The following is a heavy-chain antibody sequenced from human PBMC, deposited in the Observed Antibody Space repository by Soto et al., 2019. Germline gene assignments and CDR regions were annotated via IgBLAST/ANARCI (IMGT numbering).Heavy chain of an antibody. Sequence: PGGSLSFSCEASGSISPTSWRPWVRQVPGKGLVWVSRIDTSGSSTSYADSVKGRFTISRDNAKNTVYLQMNSLRAEDTAVYYCAKDSPVGIPLMRDLHDWGQGTLVTVSS. V-gene: IGHV3-74*01. CDR2: IDTSGSST. CDR1: GSISPTSW. CDR3: AKDSPVGIPLMRDLHD. D-gene: IGHD3-22*01. J-gene: IGHJ1*01.